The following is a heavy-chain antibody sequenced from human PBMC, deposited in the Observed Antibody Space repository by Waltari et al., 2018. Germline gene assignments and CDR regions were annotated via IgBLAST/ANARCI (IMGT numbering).Heavy chain of an antibody. J-gene: IGHJ4*02. CDR3: SREVRQYDILTGYYRYYFDY. V-gene: IGHV1-8*01. CDR2: MNPNSGNT. Sequence: QVKLVQSGGEVKKHGASVKVSCTASGYTFTSYDINWGRQATGQGLGWMGWMNPNSGNTGYAQKIQGRVTMTRNTSISTAYMELSSLRSEDTAVYYCSREVRQYDILTGYYRYYFDYWGQGTLVTVSS. CDR1: GYTFTSYD. D-gene: IGHD3-9*01.